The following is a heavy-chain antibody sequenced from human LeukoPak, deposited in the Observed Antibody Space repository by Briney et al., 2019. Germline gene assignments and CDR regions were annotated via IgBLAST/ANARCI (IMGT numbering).Heavy chain of an antibody. D-gene: IGHD2-2*01. CDR2: IIGSAYGPYGT. CDR1: GPTFSSFA. CDR3: TKNRGSVIHPQYHFDK. Sequence: PGGSLRLSCTASGPTFSSFAMTWVRQAPGKGLEWVSTIIGSAYGPYGTFYADSVKGRFTISRDNSKNILYLQMNSLRAEDTAVYYCTKNRGSVIHPQYHFDKWGQGTRVTVSS. J-gene: IGHJ4*02. V-gene: IGHV3-23*01.